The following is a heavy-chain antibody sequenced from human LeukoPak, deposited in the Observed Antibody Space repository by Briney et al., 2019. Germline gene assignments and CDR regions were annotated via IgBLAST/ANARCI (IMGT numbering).Heavy chain of an antibody. CDR2: ISASGGST. CDR1: GFTFSIYT. J-gene: IGHJ4*02. D-gene: IGHD1-26*01. Sequence: GGSLRLSCAASGFTFSIYTMNWVRQAPGKGLEWVSGISASGGSTYYADSVRGRFTISRDNSKNTLYVQMNSLRDEDTAVYYYAKDQRWESPHYLDSWGQGTLVTVSS. V-gene: IGHV3-23*01. CDR3: AKDQRWESPHYLDS.